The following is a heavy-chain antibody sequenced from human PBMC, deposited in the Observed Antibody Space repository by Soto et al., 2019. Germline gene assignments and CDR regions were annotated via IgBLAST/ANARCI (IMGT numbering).Heavy chain of an antibody. J-gene: IGHJ4*02. Sequence: GGSLRLSCAASGFTVSSNYMSWVRQAPGKGLEWVSVIYSGGSTYYADSVKGRFTISRDNSKNTLYLQMNSLRAEDTAVYYCARDYGQYYGSGSYYNPYYYWGQGTLVTVSS. CDR3: ARDYGQYYGSGSYYNPYYY. D-gene: IGHD3-10*01. CDR2: IYSGGST. V-gene: IGHV3-53*01. CDR1: GFTVSSNY.